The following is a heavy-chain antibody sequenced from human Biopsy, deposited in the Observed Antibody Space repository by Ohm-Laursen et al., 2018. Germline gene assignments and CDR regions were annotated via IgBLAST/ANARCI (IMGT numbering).Heavy chain of an antibody. CDR2: IRDKANSYTT. J-gene: IGHJ5*01. Sequence: SLRLSCTASGFRFSHNYLDWVRQAPRTGLEWVGRIRDKANSYTTDYAASVKGRFTISRNDSKNSLYLQMNSLKTEDTALYYCARAGRYCSGGGCYSWFDSWGQGTLVTVSS. D-gene: IGHD2-15*01. CDR1: GFRFSHNY. CDR3: ARAGRYCSGGGCYSWFDS. V-gene: IGHV3-72*01.